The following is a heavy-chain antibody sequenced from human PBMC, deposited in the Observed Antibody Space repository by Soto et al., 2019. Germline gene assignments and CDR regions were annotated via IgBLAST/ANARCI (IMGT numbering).Heavy chain of an antibody. CDR3: VRGERSRYSSMLDY. D-gene: IGHD4-4*01. J-gene: IGHJ4*01. Sequence: GRSLRLSCVASGFSFSTSGMHWVRQAPSKGLEWVAVVSYDRSSKFYADSVKGRFTISSDDSNNTLYLRMDSLRVEDSAVYHCVRGERSRYSSMLDYWGQGTRVTVSS. V-gene: IGHV3-30*03. CDR1: GFSFSTSG. CDR2: VSYDRSSK.